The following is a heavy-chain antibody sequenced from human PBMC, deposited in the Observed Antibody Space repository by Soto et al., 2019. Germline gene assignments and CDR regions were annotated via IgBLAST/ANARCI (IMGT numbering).Heavy chain of an antibody. V-gene: IGHV3-30-3*01. J-gene: IGHJ4*02. D-gene: IGHD6-19*01. Sequence: QVQLVESGGGVVQPGRSLRLSCAASGFTFSSYAMHWVRQAPGKGLEWVAVISYDGSNKYYADSVKGRFTISRDNSKNTLYLQMNSLRAEDTAVYYCARDDPLAVACNYVEYWGQGTLVTVSS. CDR3: ARDDPLAVACNYVEY. CDR2: ISYDGSNK. CDR1: GFTFSSYA.